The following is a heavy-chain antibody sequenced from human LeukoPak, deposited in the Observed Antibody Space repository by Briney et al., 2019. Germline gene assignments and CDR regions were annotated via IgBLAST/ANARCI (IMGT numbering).Heavy chain of an antibody. J-gene: IGHJ4*02. CDR2: IKPSSGAT. CDR1: GYTFSGHY. CDR3: ASCYYDSSGYYYFDY. V-gene: IGHV1-2*02. Sequence: ASVKVSCKASGYTFSGHYMHWVRQAPGQGLEWMGWIKPSSGATNYAQKFRSRVTMTRDTSNRTSYMELSRLRSDDTALYYCASCYYDSSGYYYFDYWGQGTLVTVSS. D-gene: IGHD3-22*01.